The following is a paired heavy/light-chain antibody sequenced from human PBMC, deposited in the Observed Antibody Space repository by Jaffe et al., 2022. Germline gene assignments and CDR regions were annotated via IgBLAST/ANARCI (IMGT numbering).Heavy chain of an antibody. Sequence: EVQLVESGGGLVQPGRSLRLSCAASGFTFDDYAMHWVRQAPGKGLEWVSGISWNSGSIGYADSVKGRFTISRDNAKNSLYLQMNSLRAEDTALYYCAKAPGPFGGVIVYYFDYWGQGTLVTVSS. V-gene: IGHV3-9*01. D-gene: IGHD3-16*02. CDR3: AKAPGPFGGVIVYYFDY. J-gene: IGHJ4*02. CDR1: GFTFDDYA. CDR2: ISWNSGSI.
Light chain of an antibody. CDR1: SSNIGAGYD. J-gene: IGLJ3*02. V-gene: IGLV1-40*01. Sequence: QSVLTQPPSVSGAPGQRVTISCTGSSSNIGAGYDVHWYQQLPGTAPKLLIYGNSNRPSGVPDRFSGSKSGTSASLAITGLQAEDEADYYCQSYDSSLNWVFGGGTKLTVL. CDR2: GNS. CDR3: QSYDSSLNWV.